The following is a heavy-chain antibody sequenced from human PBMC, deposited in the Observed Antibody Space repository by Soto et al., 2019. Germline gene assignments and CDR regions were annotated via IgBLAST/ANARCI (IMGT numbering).Heavy chain of an antibody. CDR2: VHISGHS. V-gene: IGHV4-4*02. J-gene: IGHJ5*01. CDR3: ARVREGCSANNCYFDP. D-gene: IGHD1-1*01. CDR1: GGSVRAPDW. Sequence: SETLSLTCTLSGGSVRAPDWWNWVRQSPDKGLEWIAEVHISGHSNYNPSLRSRVSVSIDSSKNQFYLNLNSVTAADTAIYYCARVREGCSANNCYFDPWGQGTQVTVSS.